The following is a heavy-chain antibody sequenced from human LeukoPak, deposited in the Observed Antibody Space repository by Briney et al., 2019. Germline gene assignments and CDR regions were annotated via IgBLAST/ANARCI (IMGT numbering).Heavy chain of an antibody. Sequence: GGSLRLSCAASGFTFSSYWMHWVRQAPGKGLVWVSRINSDGSSTSYADSVKGRLTISRDNAKNTLYLQMNSLRAEDTAVYYCARAVSGSYAPFDYWGQGTLVTVSS. J-gene: IGHJ4*02. CDR1: GFTFSSYW. CDR3: ARAVSGSYAPFDY. V-gene: IGHV3-74*01. CDR2: INSDGSST. D-gene: IGHD1-26*01.